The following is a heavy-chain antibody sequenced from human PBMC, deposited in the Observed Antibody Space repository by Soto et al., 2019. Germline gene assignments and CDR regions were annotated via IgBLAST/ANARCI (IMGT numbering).Heavy chain of an antibody. V-gene: IGHV4-30-4*01. Sequence: QVQLQESGPGLVKPSETLSLTCTVSGGSISGGDYYWTWIRQSPGKGLEWIGNIYYTGTTYYNPTLKSRVTISVDTSNNPSSLSLNSVTATDTAVYYCARGMGMIRRHDSWGQGTLVIVST. D-gene: IGHD3-22*01. CDR2: IYYTGTT. CDR1: GGSISGGDYY. J-gene: IGHJ4*02. CDR3: ARGMGMIRRHDS.